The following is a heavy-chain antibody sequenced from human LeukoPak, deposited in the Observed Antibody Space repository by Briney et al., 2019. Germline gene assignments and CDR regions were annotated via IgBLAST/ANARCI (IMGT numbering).Heavy chain of an antibody. CDR1: VGSFSGYY. CDR2: INHSGST. J-gene: IGHJ4*02. V-gene: IGHV4-34*01. Sequence: SETLSLTCAVYVGSFSGYYWSWIRQPPGKGLEWIGEINHSGSTNYNPSLKSRVTISVDTSKNQFSLKLSSVTAADTAVYYCARLGQWALRDYYFDYWGQGTLVTVSS. CDR3: ARLGQWALRDYYFDY. D-gene: IGHD1-26*01.